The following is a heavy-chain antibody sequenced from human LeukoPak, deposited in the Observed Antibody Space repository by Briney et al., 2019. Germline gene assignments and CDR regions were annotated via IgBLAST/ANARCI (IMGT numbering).Heavy chain of an antibody. J-gene: IGHJ4*02. CDR1: GYSISSGYY. D-gene: IGHD3-16*02. V-gene: IGHV4-38-2*01. CDR2: IYHSGST. CDR3: ALDDIVWGSYRYRYFDY. Sequence: PSETLSLTCAVSGYSISSGYYWGWIRQPPGKGLEWIGSIYHSGSTYYNPSLESRVTISVDTSKNQFSLKLSSVTAADTAVYYCALDDIVWGSYRYRYFDYWGQGTLVTVSS.